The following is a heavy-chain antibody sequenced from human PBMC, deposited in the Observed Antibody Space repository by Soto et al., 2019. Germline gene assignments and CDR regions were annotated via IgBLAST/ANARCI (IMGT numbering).Heavy chain of an antibody. J-gene: IGHJ4*02. CDR3: ARVLRWTRSFDF. Sequence: QLQLQESGPGLVKPSETLSLICSVSGGYISSTSYYWGWIRHSPGTALEWIASIYYTGTTYYNPSLKGRVAISVDTSKTQVSLKVNSVTAADTAVYYCARVLRWTRSFDFWGQGTLVTVSS. CDR2: IYYTGTT. D-gene: IGHD1-1*01. V-gene: IGHV4-39*01. CDR1: GGYISSTSYY.